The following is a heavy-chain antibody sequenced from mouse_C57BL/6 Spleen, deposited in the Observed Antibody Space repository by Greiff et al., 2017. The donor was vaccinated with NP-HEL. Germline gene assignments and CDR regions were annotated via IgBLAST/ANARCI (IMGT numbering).Heavy chain of an antibody. Sequence: VHVKQSVAELVRPGASVKLSCTASGFNIKNTYMHWVKQRPEQGLEWIGRIDPANGNTKYAPKFQGKATITADTSSNTAYLQLSSLTSEDTAIYYCARDLYYSNYFDYWGQGTTLTVSS. J-gene: IGHJ2*01. V-gene: IGHV14-3*01. CDR2: IDPANGNT. CDR1: GFNIKNTY. CDR3: ARDLYYSNYFDY. D-gene: IGHD2-5*01.